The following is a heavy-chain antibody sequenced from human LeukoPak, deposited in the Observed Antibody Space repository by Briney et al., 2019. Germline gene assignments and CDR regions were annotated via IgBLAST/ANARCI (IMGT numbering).Heavy chain of an antibody. Sequence: SETLSLTCTVSGGSISSSSYYWGWIRQPPGKGLEWIGSIYYSGSTYYNPSLKSRVTISVDTSKNQFSLKLSSVTAPDTAVYYCARQEVRGVMLYDYWGQGTLVTVSS. J-gene: IGHJ4*02. CDR1: GGSISSSSYY. CDR3: ARQEVRGVMLYDY. CDR2: IYYSGST. D-gene: IGHD3-10*01. V-gene: IGHV4-39*01.